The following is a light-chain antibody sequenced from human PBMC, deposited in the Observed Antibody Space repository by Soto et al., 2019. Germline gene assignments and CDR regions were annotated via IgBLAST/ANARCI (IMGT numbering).Light chain of an antibody. Sequence: EIVLTQSPATLSLSPGERATLSCRASQSVNSYLVWYQQRPGQAPRLLIFDASNRATGVPARFSGSGSGTDFTLTISSLEPEDFAVYYCQQRGNWPRTFGQGTK. J-gene: IGKJ2*01. CDR3: QQRGNWPRT. CDR1: QSVNSY. V-gene: IGKV3-11*01. CDR2: DAS.